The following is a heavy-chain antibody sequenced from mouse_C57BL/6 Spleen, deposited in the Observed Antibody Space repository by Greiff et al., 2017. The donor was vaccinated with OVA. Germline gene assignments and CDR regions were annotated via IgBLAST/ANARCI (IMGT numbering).Heavy chain of an antibody. Sequence: QVQLQQSGPELVKPGASVKISCKASGYAFSSSWMNWVKQRPGKGLVWIGRIYPGDGDTNYNGKFKGKATLTTDKSSSTAYLQLSSLTAEDSAVYFCENARGYVLDYRGKGTTLTVST. D-gene: IGHD3-1*01. CDR1: GYAFSSSW. CDR3: ENARGYVLDY. V-gene: IGHV1-82*01. J-gene: IGHJ2*01. CDR2: IYPGDGDT.